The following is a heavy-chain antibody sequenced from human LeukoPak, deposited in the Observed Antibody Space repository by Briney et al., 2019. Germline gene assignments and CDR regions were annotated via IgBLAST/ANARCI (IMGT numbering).Heavy chain of an antibody. CDR2: ISYDGSNK. V-gene: IGHV3-30*18. CDR3: AKAFYGSGPYYYGMDV. D-gene: IGHD3-10*01. CDR1: GFTFSSYV. J-gene: IGHJ6*04. Sequence: GRSLRLSCAASGFTFSSYVMHWVRQAPGKGLEWVAVISYDGSNKYYADSVKGRFTISRDNSKNTLYLQMNSLRAEDTAVYYCAKAFYGSGPYYYGMDVWGKGTTVTVSS.